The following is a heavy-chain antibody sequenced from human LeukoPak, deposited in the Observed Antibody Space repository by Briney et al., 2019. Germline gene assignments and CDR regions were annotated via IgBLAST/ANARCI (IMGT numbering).Heavy chain of an antibody. D-gene: IGHD6-19*01. CDR1: GFTFSSYD. J-gene: IGHJ4*02. CDR3: AKDSPRSSGRYYFDY. Sequence: GGSLRLSCAASGFTFSSYDMSWVRQAPGKGLEWVSGISASGGSTHYADSVKGRFTISRDNSKNTLYLQMNSLRAEDTAVYFCAKDSPRSSGRYYFDYWGQGTLVTVSS. CDR2: ISASGGST. V-gene: IGHV3-23*01.